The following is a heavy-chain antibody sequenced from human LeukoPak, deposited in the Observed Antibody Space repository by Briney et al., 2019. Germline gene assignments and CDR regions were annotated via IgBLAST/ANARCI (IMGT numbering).Heavy chain of an antibody. CDR2: IFPGDSDT. Sequence: GESLKISCKGSEYSFATYWIGWVRQMTGQGLEWMGIIFPGDSDTRYSPSFQGQVTISADKSISTACLQWSSLKASDTAIYYCASEYCSGGNCYFDYWGQGTLVTVSS. V-gene: IGHV5-51*01. CDR1: EYSFATYW. CDR3: ASEYCSGGNCYFDY. J-gene: IGHJ4*02. D-gene: IGHD2-15*01.